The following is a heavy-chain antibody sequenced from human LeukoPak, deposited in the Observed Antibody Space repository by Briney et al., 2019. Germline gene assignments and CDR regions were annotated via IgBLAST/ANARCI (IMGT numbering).Heavy chain of an antibody. CDR3: ARGRGSGSYFLRRSYYMDV. Sequence: SETLSLTCAVYGGSFSGYYWSWIRQPPGKGLEWIGEINHSGSTNYNPSLKSRVTISVDTSKNQFSLKLSSVTAADTAVYYCARGRGSGSYFLRRSYYMDVWGKGTTVTVS. J-gene: IGHJ6*03. CDR1: GGSFSGYY. V-gene: IGHV4-34*01. CDR2: INHSGST. D-gene: IGHD1-26*01.